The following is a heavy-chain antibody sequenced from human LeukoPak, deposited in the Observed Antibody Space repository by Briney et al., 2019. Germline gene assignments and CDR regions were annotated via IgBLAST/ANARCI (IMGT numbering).Heavy chain of an antibody. CDR1: GYSFTNYW. CDR3: ARQYSGYDYYFDY. Sequence: GESLKISCKGSGYSFTNYWISWVRQVPGKRLEWVGRIDPSDSYTTYNLSFQGHIAISVDKSSSTAYLYWSSLKASDTAIYYCARQYSGYDYYFDYWGQGILVTVSS. J-gene: IGHJ4*02. CDR2: IDPSDSYT. V-gene: IGHV5-10-1*01. D-gene: IGHD5-12*01.